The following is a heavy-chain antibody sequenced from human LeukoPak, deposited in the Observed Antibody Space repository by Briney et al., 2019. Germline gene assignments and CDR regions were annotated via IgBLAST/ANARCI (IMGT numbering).Heavy chain of an antibody. Sequence: PSETLSLTCTVSGGPISSSSYYWGWIRQPPGKGLEWIGSIYYSGSTYYNPSLKSRVTISVDTSKNQFSLKLSSVTAADTAVYCCASRWLLYYFDYWGQGTLVTVSS. CDR2: IYYSGST. CDR3: ASRWLLYYFDY. J-gene: IGHJ4*02. D-gene: IGHD5-12*01. V-gene: IGHV4-39*01. CDR1: GGPISSSSYY.